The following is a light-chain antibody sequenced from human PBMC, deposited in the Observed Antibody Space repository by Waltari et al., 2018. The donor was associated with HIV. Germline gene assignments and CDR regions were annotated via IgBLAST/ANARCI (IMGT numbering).Light chain of an antibody. CDR3: QQSHSVPLT. Sequence: DIEMTQSPSPLSASLGDRVTISCRSSQDISNNLYWYQQEPGKAPNLLIYSASSLKSGVPSRFSGSGTGTDFALTINGLQPEDVATYYCQQSHSVPLTFGPGTKLDF. J-gene: IGKJ3*01. CDR2: SAS. CDR1: QDISNN. V-gene: IGKV1-39*01.